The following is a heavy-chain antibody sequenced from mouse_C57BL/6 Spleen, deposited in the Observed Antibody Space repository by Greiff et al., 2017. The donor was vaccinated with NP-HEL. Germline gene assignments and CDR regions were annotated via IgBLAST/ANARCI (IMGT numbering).Heavy chain of an antibody. CDR1: GFTFSDYG. V-gene: IGHV5-17*01. CDR2: ISSGSSTI. J-gene: IGHJ1*03. CDR3: ASRCGNQGYFDV. Sequence: EVKLVESGGGLVKPGGSLKLSCAASGFTFSDYGMHWVRQAPEKGLEWVAYISSGSSTIYYADTVKGRFTITRDNAKNTLFLQMTSLRSEDTAMYYCASRCGNQGYFDVWGTGTTVTVSS. D-gene: IGHD2-1*01.